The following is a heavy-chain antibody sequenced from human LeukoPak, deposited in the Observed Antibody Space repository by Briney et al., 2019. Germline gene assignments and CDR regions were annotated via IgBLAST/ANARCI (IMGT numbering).Heavy chain of an antibody. V-gene: IGHV3-23*01. CDR3: AKDIVVPAAIGFDY. Sequence: PGRSLRLSCAASGFNFSSYAMSWVRQAPGKGLEWVSAISGSGGSTYYADSVKGRFTISRDNSKNTLYLQMNSLRAEDTAVYYCAKDIVVPAAIGFDYWGQGTLVTVSS. CDR2: ISGSGGST. D-gene: IGHD2-2*01. J-gene: IGHJ4*02. CDR1: GFNFSSYA.